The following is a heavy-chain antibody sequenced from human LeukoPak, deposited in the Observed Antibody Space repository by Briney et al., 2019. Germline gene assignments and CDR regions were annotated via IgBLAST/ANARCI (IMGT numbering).Heavy chain of an antibody. CDR3: ARASSKQLAGYLPDGFDI. D-gene: IGHD3-9*01. V-gene: IGHV3-21*01. Sequence: PGGSLRLSCAASGFTFSSYSMNGVRQAPGKGLEWVSSISSSGTYVYYADSVKGRFTISRDNAKNSLSLQMNSLRADDAAVYYCARASSKQLAGYLPDGFDIWGQGTMVTVSS. CDR1: GFTFSSYS. J-gene: IGHJ3*02. CDR2: ISSSGTYV.